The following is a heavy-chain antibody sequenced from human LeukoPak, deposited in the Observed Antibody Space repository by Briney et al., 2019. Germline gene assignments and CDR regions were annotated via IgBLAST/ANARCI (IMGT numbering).Heavy chain of an antibody. CDR3: ARSSSWVYYFDY. J-gene: IGHJ4*02. D-gene: IGHD6-13*01. CDR2: IYYSGST. CDR1: GGSISGGGYY. Sequence: PSETLSLTCTVSGGSISGGGYYWSWIRQHPGKGLEWIGYIYYSGSTYYNPSLKSRVTISVDTSKNQFSLKLSSVTAADTAVYYCARSSSWVYYFDYWGQGTLVTVSS. V-gene: IGHV4-31*03.